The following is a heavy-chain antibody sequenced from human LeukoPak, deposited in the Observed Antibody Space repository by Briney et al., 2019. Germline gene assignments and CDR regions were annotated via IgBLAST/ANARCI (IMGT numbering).Heavy chain of an antibody. CDR1: GFTFTKYW. CDR2: INQDGSEG. J-gene: IGHJ4*02. D-gene: IGHD3-16*01. V-gene: IGHV3-7*01. CDR3: AKDWGYFDY. Sequence: PGGSLRLSCAASGFTFTKYWMAWVRQTPEKGLEWVANINQDGSEGYYLDSVRGRFTSSRDNAKNSLYLQMNSLRVEDAAVYYCAKDWGYFDYWGQGTLVTVSS.